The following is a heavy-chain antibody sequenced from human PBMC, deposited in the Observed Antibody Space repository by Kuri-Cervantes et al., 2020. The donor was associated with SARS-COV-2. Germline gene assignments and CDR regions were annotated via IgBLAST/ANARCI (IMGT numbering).Heavy chain of an antibody. J-gene: IGHJ5*02. CDR1: GGSFSGYY. CDR3: AGTRDIVVVVAANNWFDP. CDR2: INHSGST. V-gene: IGHV4-34*01. Sequence: SETLSLTCAVYGGSFSGYYWSWIRQPPGKGLEWIGEINHSGSTNYNPSLKSRVTISVDTSKNQFSLKLSSVTAADTAVYYCAGTRDIVVVVAANNWFDPWGQGTLVTGSS. D-gene: IGHD2-15*01.